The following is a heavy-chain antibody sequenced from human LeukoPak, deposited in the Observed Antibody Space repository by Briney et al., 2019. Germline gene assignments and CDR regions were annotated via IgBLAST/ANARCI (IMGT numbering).Heavy chain of an antibody. CDR2: INPSGGST. D-gene: IGHD3-22*01. CDR1: GYTFTSYY. V-gene: IGHV1-46*03. CDR3: AEMGDSSGYYSF. Sequence: ASVKVSCKASGYTFTSYYMHWVRQAPGQGLEWMGIINPSGGSTSYAQKFQGRVTMTRDTSISTAYMELSRLRSDDTAVYYCAEMGDSSGYYSFWGQGTLVTVSS. J-gene: IGHJ4*02.